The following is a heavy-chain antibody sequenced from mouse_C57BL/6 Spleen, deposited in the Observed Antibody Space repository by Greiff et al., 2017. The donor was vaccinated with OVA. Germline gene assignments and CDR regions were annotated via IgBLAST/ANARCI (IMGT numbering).Heavy chain of an antibody. CDR2: INPSSGYT. J-gene: IGHJ2*01. V-gene: IGHV1-7*01. CDR1: GYTFTSYW. CDR3: ARDYGSSVCYFDY. D-gene: IGHD1-1*01. Sequence: QVQLKQSGAELAKPGASVKLSCKASGYTFTSYWMHWVKQRPGQGLEWIGYINPSSGYTKYNQKFKDKATLTADKSSSTAYMQLSSLTYEDSAVYYCARDYGSSVCYFDYWGQGTTLTVSS.